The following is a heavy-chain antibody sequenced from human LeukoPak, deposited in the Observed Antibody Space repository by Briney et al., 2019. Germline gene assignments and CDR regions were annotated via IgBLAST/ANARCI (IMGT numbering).Heavy chain of an antibody. Sequence: AGGSLRLSCAASGFTFSSYGMHWVRQAPGKGLEWVAFIRYDGSNKYYADSVKGRFTISRDNAKKSLYLQMKSLRAEDTAFYYCAKEGVTGPFFDYWGQGTLVTVSS. CDR1: GFTFSSYG. J-gene: IGHJ4*02. CDR2: IRYDGSNK. CDR3: AKEGVTGPFFDY. D-gene: IGHD3-9*01. V-gene: IGHV3-30*02.